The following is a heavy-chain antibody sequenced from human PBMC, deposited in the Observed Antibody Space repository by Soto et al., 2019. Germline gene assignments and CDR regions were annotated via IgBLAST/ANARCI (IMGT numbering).Heavy chain of an antibody. Sequence: GGSLRLSCAASGFTFSSYAMHWVRQAPGKGLEWVAVISYDGSNKYYADSVKGRFTISRDNSKNTLYLQMNSLRAEDTAVYYCARESPYYYGSGSQYYFDYWGQGTLVTVSS. V-gene: IGHV3-30-3*01. D-gene: IGHD3-10*01. CDR1: GFTFSSYA. CDR2: ISYDGSNK. CDR3: ARESPYYYGSGSQYYFDY. J-gene: IGHJ4*02.